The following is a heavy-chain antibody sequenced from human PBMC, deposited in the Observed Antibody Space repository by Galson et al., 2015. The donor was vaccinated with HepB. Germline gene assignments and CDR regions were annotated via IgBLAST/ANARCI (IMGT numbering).Heavy chain of an antibody. Sequence: SLRLSCAASGFTFSSYSMNWVRQAPGKGLEWVSSISSSSSYIYYADSVKGRFTISRDNAKNSLYLQMNSLRAEDTAVYYCARVTQEAGRSSGWAFDYWGQGTLVTVSS. D-gene: IGHD6-19*01. V-gene: IGHV3-21*01. CDR3: ARVTQEAGRSSGWAFDY. J-gene: IGHJ4*02. CDR1: GFTFSSYS. CDR2: ISSSSSYI.